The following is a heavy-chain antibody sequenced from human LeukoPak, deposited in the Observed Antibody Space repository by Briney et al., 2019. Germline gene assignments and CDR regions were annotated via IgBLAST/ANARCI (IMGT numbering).Heavy chain of an antibody. J-gene: IGHJ4*02. CDR3: ATRGSFGSSGYYYKGDY. CDR2: FDPEDGET. CDR1: GYTLTELS. Sequence: ASVKVSCKVSGYTLTELSMHWVRQAPGKGLEWMGGFDPEDGETIYAQKFQGRVTMTEDTSTDTAYMELSSLRSEDTVVYYCATRGSFGSSGYYYKGDYWGQGTLVTVSS. D-gene: IGHD3-22*01. V-gene: IGHV1-24*01.